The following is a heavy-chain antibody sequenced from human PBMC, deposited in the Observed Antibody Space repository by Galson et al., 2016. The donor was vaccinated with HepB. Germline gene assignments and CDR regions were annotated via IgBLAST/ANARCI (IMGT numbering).Heavy chain of an antibody. V-gene: IGHV3-43*02. CDR1: GFTFSTYW. CDR2: IDPDGGNT. CDR3: AKDRRSGRTDYYYYTYYYYYGMDV. Sequence: SLRLSCAASGFTFSTYWMHWVRQPPGKGLVWVSRIDPDGGNTEYADSVKGRFTISRDNSKNSLYLQMNSLRTEDTALYYCAKDRRSGRTDYYYYTYYYYYGMDVWGQGTTVTVSS. D-gene: IGHD3-3*01. J-gene: IGHJ6*02.